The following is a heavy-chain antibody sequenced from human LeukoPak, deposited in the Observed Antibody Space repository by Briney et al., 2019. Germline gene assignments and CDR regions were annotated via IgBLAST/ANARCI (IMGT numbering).Heavy chain of an antibody. CDR3: ATSAAGTIYSFN. J-gene: IGHJ4*02. D-gene: IGHD6-13*01. CDR1: GGSISSYY. Sequence: SETLSLTCTVSGGSISSYYWSWIRQPPGKGLEWIGYIYYSGSTNYNPSLKSRVTISVDTSKNQFSLKLSSVTAADTAVYYCATSAAGTIYSFNWGQGTLVTVSS. V-gene: IGHV4-59*12. CDR2: IYYSGST.